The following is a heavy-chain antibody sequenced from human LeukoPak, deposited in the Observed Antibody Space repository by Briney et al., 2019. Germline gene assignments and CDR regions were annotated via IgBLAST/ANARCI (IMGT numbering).Heavy chain of an antibody. V-gene: IGHV3-48*03. CDR2: ISSSGSTI. CDR1: GFTFGDYA. Sequence: PGGSLRLSCTASGFTFGDYALSWFRQAPGKGLEWVSYISSSGSTIYYADSVKGRFTISRDNAKNSLYLQMNSLRAEHTAVYYCARDSGSGSYPNWFDPWGQGTLVTVSS. CDR3: ARDSGSGSYPNWFDP. D-gene: IGHD3-10*01. J-gene: IGHJ5*02.